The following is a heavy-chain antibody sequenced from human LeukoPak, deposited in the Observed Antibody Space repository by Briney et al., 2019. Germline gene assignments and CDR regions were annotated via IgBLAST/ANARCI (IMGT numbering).Heavy chain of an antibody. V-gene: IGHV3-33*01. Sequence: PGGSLRLSCAASGFTFSSYGMHWVRQAPGKGLEWVAVIWYDGSNKYYADSVKGRFTISKDNSKSTLYLQVNSLKTEDTAVYYCITQTPELAMGTCDIWGQGTVVTVSS. D-gene: IGHD7-27*01. CDR1: GFTFSSYG. J-gene: IGHJ3*02. CDR3: ITQTPELAMGTCDI. CDR2: IWYDGSNK.